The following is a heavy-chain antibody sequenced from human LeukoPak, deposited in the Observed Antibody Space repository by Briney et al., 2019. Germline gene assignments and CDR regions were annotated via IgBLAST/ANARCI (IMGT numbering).Heavy chain of an antibody. CDR3: AKTINWQFDY. CDR1: GFTFSNYA. Sequence: GGSLRLSCAASGFTFSNYAMSWVRQAPGKGLEWVSAISGSGGSTSYADSVKGRFTISRDNSKNTLSLQMNSLKAEDTAVYYCAKTINWQFDYWGQGTLVTVSS. V-gene: IGHV3-23*01. J-gene: IGHJ4*02. CDR2: ISGSGGST. D-gene: IGHD1-1*01.